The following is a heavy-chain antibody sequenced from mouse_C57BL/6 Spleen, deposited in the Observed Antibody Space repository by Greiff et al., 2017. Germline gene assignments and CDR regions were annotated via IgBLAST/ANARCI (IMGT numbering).Heavy chain of an antibody. V-gene: IGHV14-4*01. Sequence: EVQGVESGAELVRPGASVKLSCTASGFNIKDDYMHWVKQRPEQGLEWIGWIDPENGDTEYASKFQGKATITADTSSNTAYLQLSSLTAEDTAVYYCTKGVAYWGQGTLVTVSA. J-gene: IGHJ3*01. CDR3: TKGVAY. CDR1: GFNIKDDY. CDR2: IDPENGDT.